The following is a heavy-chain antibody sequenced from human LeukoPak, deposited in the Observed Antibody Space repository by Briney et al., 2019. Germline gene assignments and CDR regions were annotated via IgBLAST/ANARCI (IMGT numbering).Heavy chain of an antibody. CDR2: IYYSGSA. Sequence: PSETLSLTCTVFGDSTSSSDYYWGWIRQPPGKGLECIGGIYYSGSAYYNSALNSRVTILIDTSKNQFSLRLSSLTAADTAVYYCARAYDSRGDSSYYFDFWGQGTLVTVSS. CDR3: ARAYDSRGDSSYYFDF. V-gene: IGHV4-39*01. J-gene: IGHJ4*02. CDR1: GDSTSSSDYY. D-gene: IGHD3-22*01.